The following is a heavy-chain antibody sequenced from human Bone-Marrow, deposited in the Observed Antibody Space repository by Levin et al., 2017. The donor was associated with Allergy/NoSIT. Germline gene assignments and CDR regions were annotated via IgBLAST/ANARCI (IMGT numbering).Heavy chain of an antibody. Sequence: GGSLRLSCAASGFSFSTYSMSWVRQAPGKGLEWVSAISGSGDNTYYADSVKGRFTISRDNSKNTLYLQMNSLRAEDTAVYYCAKQSRSPVRHGSSWNRFPFDYWGQGTLVIVAS. CDR2: ISGSGDNT. CDR3: AKQSRSPVRHGSSWNRFPFDY. V-gene: IGHV3-23*01. J-gene: IGHJ4*02. D-gene: IGHD6-13*01. CDR1: GFSFSTYS.